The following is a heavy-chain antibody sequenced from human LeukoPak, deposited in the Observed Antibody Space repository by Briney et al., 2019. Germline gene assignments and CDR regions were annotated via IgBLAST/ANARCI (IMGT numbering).Heavy chain of an antibody. J-gene: IGHJ4*02. Sequence: PSETLSLTCAVYGGSFSGYYWSWIRQPPGKGREWGGEINHSRSTNYNPSLKSRVTISVYTSKNQFSLKLSSVTAADTAVYYCARSSYSSSHTFDYWGQGTLVTVSS. CDR2: INHSRST. D-gene: IGHD6-13*01. CDR3: ARSSYSSSHTFDY. CDR1: GGSFSGYY. V-gene: IGHV4-34*01.